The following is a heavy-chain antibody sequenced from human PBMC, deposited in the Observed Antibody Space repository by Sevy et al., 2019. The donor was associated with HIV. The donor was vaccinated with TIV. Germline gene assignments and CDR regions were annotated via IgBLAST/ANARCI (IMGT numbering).Heavy chain of an antibody. J-gene: IGHJ1*01. CDR3: ARAPRGSQGPDQYFRH. V-gene: IGHV1-18*01. CDR1: GYTFTNYH. D-gene: IGHD1-26*01. Sequence: ASLKVSCKASGYTFTNYHITWVRQAPGQGLEWMGWITANNGNTNYSQRLQGRVTMTTDTSTNTAYMELRSLKSDDTAVYYCARAPRGSQGPDQYFRHWGQGTLVTVS. CDR2: ITANNGNT.